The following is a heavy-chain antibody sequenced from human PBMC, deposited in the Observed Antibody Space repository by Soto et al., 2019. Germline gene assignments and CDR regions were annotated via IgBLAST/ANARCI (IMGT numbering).Heavy chain of an antibody. CDR3: AKMDSGPAMDV. D-gene: IGHD2-15*01. CDR1: GFTFKSYG. J-gene: IGHJ6*03. CDR2: IGSSGDTT. Sequence: GGSLRLSCAASGFTFKSYGTSWVRQAPGKGLEWVSAIGSSGDTTFYADSVKGRFTISRDNSKNTLYLQMNSLRAEDTAVYYCAKMDSGPAMDVWGKGTTVTVSS. V-gene: IGHV3-23*01.